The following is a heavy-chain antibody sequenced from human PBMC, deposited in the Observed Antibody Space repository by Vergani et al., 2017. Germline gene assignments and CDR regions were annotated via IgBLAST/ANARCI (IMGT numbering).Heavy chain of an antibody. D-gene: IGHD4-17*01. V-gene: IGHV1-2*02. CDR3: ARYDGDYGDNWFDP. CDR2: INPNSGDT. Sequence: QVQLVQSGAEVKKPGASVKVSCKASGYTFTGYYMHWVRQAPGQGLEWMGWINPNSGDTNYAQKFQGRVTMTRDTSISTAYMELSRLRSDDTAVYYCARYDGDYGDNWFDPWGQGTLVTVSS. J-gene: IGHJ5*02. CDR1: GYTFTGYY.